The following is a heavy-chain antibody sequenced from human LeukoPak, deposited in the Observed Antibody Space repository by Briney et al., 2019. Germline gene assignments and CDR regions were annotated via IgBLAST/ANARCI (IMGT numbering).Heavy chain of an antibody. V-gene: IGHV4-38-2*02. Sequence: SETLSLTCTVSGYSISSGYYWGWIRQPPGKGLEWIESIYHSGSTYYNPSLKSRVTISVDTSKNHFSLKLSPVTAADTAVYYCARGTMTTVTYFDYWGQGTLVTVSS. J-gene: IGHJ4*02. D-gene: IGHD4-17*01. CDR2: IYHSGST. CDR3: ARGTMTTVTYFDY. CDR1: GYSISSGYY.